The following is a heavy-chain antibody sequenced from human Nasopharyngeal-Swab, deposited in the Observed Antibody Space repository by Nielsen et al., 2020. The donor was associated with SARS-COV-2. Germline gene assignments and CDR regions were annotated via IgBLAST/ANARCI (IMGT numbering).Heavy chain of an antibody. CDR2: ISSSSSYI. D-gene: IGHD3-3*01. V-gene: IGHV3-21*01. J-gene: IGHJ6*02. CDR1: GCTFNNYN. Sequence: GESLKISCAASGCTFNNYNFNWVRQAPGKGLEWVSSISSSSSYIYYADSVKGRFTISSDTAKNSLYLQMNSLRAEDTAVYYCARDGLDYDFWSAYFMDVWGQGTTVTVSS. CDR3: ARDGLDYDFWSAYFMDV.